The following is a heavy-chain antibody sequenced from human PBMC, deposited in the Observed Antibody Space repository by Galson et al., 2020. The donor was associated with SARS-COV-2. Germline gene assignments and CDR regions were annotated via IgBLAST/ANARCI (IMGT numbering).Heavy chain of an antibody. CDR1: GFTFDDYA. CDR2: ITWNSGSI. Sequence: GGSLRLSCAASGFTFDDYAMHWVRQAPGKALEWVSGITWNSGSIGYAASVKGRFTISRDNAKNSLYLQMNSLRAEDTALYYCAKDMRSLYYYGSGSYFYYYGMDVWGQGTTVTVSS. CDR3: AKDMRSLYYYGSGSYFYYYGMDV. V-gene: IGHV3-9*01. D-gene: IGHD3-10*01. J-gene: IGHJ6*02.